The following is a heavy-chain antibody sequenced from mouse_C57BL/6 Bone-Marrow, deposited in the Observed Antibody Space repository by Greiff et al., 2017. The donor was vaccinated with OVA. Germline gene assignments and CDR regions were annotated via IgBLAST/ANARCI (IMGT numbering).Heavy chain of an antibody. Sequence: EVKLVESGGDLVKPGGSLKLSCAASGFTFSSYGMSWVRQTPDKRLEWVATISSGGSYTYYPDSVKGRFTISRDNAKNTLYLQMSSLKSEDTAMYYCARKGNYRVSFAYWGQGTLVTVSA. J-gene: IGHJ3*01. V-gene: IGHV5-6*02. CDR2: ISSGGSYT. CDR1: GFTFSSYG. CDR3: ARKGNYRVSFAY. D-gene: IGHD2-1*01.